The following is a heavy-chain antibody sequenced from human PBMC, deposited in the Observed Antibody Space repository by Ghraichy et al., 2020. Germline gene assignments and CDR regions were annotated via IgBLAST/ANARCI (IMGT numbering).Heavy chain of an antibody. D-gene: IGHD6-19*01. CDR3: VRQFYAAGTYNWFDP. CDR1: GGSITSYY. CDR2: VLYNGDT. V-gene: IGHV4-59*08. Sequence: SQTLSLTCSVSGGSITSYYWSLILQSPGKGLEWIGSVLYNGDTNYNPSLKSRVTMSVDTSESQFSLRLTSVTAADTAVYYCVRQFYAAGTYNWFDPWGPGTLVSVSS. J-gene: IGHJ5*02.